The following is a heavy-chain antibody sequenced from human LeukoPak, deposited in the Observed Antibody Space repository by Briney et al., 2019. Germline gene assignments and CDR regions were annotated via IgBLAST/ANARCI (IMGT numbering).Heavy chain of an antibody. J-gene: IGHJ3*02. CDR1: GFTFSTYD. V-gene: IGHV3-13*01. D-gene: IGHD3-16*01. CDR3: AGSNPITFGGVTRCDAFDI. Sequence: GGSLTLSCAASGFTFSTYDMHWLRQTTGKGLEWVSAIGTAGDTYYPGSVKGRFTISRENAKNSLYLQMNSLRAGDTAVYYCAGSNPITFGGVTRCDAFDIWGEGTMVTVSS. CDR2: IGTAGDT.